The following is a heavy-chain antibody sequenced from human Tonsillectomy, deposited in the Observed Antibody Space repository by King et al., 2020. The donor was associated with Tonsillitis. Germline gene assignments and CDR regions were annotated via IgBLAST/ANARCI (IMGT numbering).Heavy chain of an antibody. J-gene: IGHJ4*02. V-gene: IGHV3-7*04. CDR2: LRPDGSGK. Sequence: VQLVESGGGLVQPGGSLKLSCAASEYTFSSSWMTWVRQAPGKGRQGVATLRPDGSGKYYADSVGGRFTVSRDNAKNSLELQMTSLRSEDTALYYCVRDHAYSSFDYWGQGTLVTVSS. CDR3: VRDHAYSSFDY. D-gene: IGHD3-22*01. CDR1: EYTFSSSW.